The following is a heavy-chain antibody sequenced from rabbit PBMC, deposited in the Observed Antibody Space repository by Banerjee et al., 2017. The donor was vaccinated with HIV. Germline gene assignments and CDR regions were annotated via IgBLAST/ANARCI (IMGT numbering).Heavy chain of an antibody. CDR2: IYAGSSGIT. J-gene: IGHJ3*01. D-gene: IGHD1-1*01. CDR3: ARRDVTTSDYFALDL. Sequence: SLEESGGDLVKPGASLTLTCTASGFSFSDTYWICWVRQAPGKGLEWIACIYAGSSGITYYATWAKGRFTISKTSSTTVTLQMTSLTAADTATYFCARRDVTTSDYFALDLWGQGTLVTVS. CDR1: GFSFSDTYW. V-gene: IGHV1S40*01.